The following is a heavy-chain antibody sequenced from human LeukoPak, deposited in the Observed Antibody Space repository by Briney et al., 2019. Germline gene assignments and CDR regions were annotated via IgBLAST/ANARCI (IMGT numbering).Heavy chain of an antibody. CDR1: GYTFTGYY. CDR3: ARVSAWRLGINWFDP. Sequence: GASVKVSCKASGYTFTGYYMHWVRQAPGQGLEWMGWINPNSGGTNYAQKFQGRVTMTRDTSISTAYMELSRLRSDDTAVYYCARVSAWRLGINWFDPWGQGTLVTVSS. D-gene: IGHD6-25*01. V-gene: IGHV1-2*02. CDR2: INPNSGGT. J-gene: IGHJ5*02.